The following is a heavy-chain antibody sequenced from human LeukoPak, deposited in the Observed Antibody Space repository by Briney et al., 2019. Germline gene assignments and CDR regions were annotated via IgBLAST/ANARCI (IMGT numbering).Heavy chain of an antibody. CDR1: GLTFSNYW. CDR2: IKDDGRDK. D-gene: IGHD3-10*01. J-gene: IGHJ4*02. V-gene: IGHV3-7*01. Sequence: GGSLRLSCVVSGLTFSNYWMTWVRQAPGKGLEWVANIKDDGRDKNYVASVKGRFTISRDNAENSVYLQMNSLRADDTAVYYCARDNYRVLDYWGQGTLVTVSS. CDR3: ARDNYRVLDY.